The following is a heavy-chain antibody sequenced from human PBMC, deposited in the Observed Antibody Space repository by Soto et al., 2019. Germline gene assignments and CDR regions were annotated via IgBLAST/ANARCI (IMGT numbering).Heavy chain of an antibody. V-gene: IGHV4-59*01. J-gene: IGHJ4*02. CDR3: ARGPSSGDYGY. Sequence: SETLSLTCTVSGGSISSYYWSWIRQPPGKGLEWIGYIYYSGSTNYNPSLKSRVTISVDTSKNQFSLKLSSVTAADTAVYYCARGPSSGDYGYWGQGTLVT. CDR2: IYYSGST. D-gene: IGHD4-17*01. CDR1: GGSISSYY.